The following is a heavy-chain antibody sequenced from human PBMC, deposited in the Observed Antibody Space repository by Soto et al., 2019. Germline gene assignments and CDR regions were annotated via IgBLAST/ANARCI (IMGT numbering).Heavy chain of an antibody. CDR2: IYSGGTT. CDR3: ARDVISVGPDRRSY. Sequence: HPGGSLRLSCAASGFTVSSNYMSWVRQAPGKGLEWVSVIYSGGTTYYADSVKGRFTISRDNSKNTLYLQMNSLRAEDTAVYYCARDVISVGPDRRSYWGQGTLVTVSS. CDR1: GFTVSSNY. D-gene: IGHD1-26*01. V-gene: IGHV3-53*01. J-gene: IGHJ4*02.